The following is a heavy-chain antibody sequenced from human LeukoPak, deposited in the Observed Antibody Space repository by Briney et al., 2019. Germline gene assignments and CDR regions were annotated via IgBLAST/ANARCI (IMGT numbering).Heavy chain of an antibody. CDR1: GYTFTSYY. J-gene: IGHJ4*02. CDR3: ARDMTPMSLYSGSYLGGY. V-gene: IGHV1-46*03. D-gene: IGHD1-26*01. CDR2: INPSRGST. Sequence: ASVKVSCKASGYTFTSYYMHWVRQAPGQGLEWMGIINPSRGSTSYAQKFQGRVTMTRDTSTSTVYMELSSLRSEDTAVYYCARDMTPMSLYSGSYLGGYWGQGTLVTVSS.